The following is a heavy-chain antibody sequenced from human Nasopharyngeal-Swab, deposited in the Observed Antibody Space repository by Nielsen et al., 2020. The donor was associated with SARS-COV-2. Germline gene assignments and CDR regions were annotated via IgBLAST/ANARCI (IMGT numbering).Heavy chain of an antibody. D-gene: IGHD3-10*01. CDR2: IDPIYTYS. CDR3: ARRSFYYGSGTVRGMDV. CDR1: GYNFSSYW. V-gene: IGHV5-10-1*01. Sequence: GESLKTSCKGSGYNFSSYWISWLRQMPGKGLERMWIIDPIYTYSNYSPSFQGHVTISVDKSLSTAFPQWSSLEASDTAVYYCARRSFYYGSGTVRGMDVWGQGTTVTVSS. J-gene: IGHJ6*02.